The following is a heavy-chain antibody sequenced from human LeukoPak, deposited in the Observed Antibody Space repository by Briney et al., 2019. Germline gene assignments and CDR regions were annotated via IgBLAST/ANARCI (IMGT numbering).Heavy chain of an antibody. D-gene: IGHD3-22*01. J-gene: IGHJ3*02. CDR1: GYTFTRYD. Sequence: ASVKVSCKASGYTFTRYDINWVRQATGQGLEWMGWMNPNSGNTGYAQKFQGRVTMTRNTSISTAYMELSSLRSEDTAVYYCASRRYYYDSSGYYGFGAFDIWGQGTMVTVSS. CDR3: ASRRYYYDSSGYYGFGAFDI. V-gene: IGHV1-8*01. CDR2: MNPNSGNT.